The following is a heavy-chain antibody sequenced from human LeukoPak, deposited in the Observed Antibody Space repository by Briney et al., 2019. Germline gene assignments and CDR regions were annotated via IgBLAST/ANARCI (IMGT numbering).Heavy chain of an antibody. V-gene: IGHV4-59*01. CDR2: IHYSGST. D-gene: IGHD5-12*01. Sequence: SETLSLTCTVSGGSISSYYWSWIRQPPGKGLGWIGYIHYSGSTNYNPSLKSRVTISVDTSKNQFSLKLSSVTAADTAVYYCAAGYSGYDAVDYWGQGTLVTVSS. J-gene: IGHJ4*02. CDR1: GGSISSYY. CDR3: AAGYSGYDAVDY.